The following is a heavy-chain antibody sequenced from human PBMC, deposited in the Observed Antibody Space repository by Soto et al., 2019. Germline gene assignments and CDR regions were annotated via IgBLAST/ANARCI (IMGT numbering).Heavy chain of an antibody. CDR3: AKRIWAMATNRPENY. Sequence: PGGSLRLSCTGSGFTFGDYAMSWFRQAPGKGLEWVGFIRSKPYGVTAEYAASVKGRSTISRDDSKSIAYLQMNSLTTEDTAVYYFAKRIWAMATNRPENYWGQGTTVTVSS. CDR2: IRSKPYGVTA. V-gene: IGHV3-49*03. D-gene: IGHD5-12*01. J-gene: IGHJ4*02. CDR1: GFTFGDYA.